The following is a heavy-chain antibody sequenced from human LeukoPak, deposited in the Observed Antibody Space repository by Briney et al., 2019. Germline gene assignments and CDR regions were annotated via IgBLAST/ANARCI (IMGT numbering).Heavy chain of an antibody. D-gene: IGHD1-1*01. Sequence: ASVKVSCKASGYTFTSNGFTWVRQAPGQGLEWMGWISAYSANTNYAQKFQGGVTMTTDTSTSTAYMELRSLRSDDTAVYYCATTTTGWFAPWGRGTLVTVSS. CDR3: ATTTTGWFAP. J-gene: IGHJ5*02. CDR2: ISAYSANT. CDR1: GYTFTSNG. V-gene: IGHV1-18*01.